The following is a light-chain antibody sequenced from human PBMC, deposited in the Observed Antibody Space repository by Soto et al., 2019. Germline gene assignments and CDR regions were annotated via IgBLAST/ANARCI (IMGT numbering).Light chain of an antibody. J-gene: IGKJ1*01. Sequence: DIQMTQSPSPLSASVGDIVTITCRASQSISSWLAWYQQKPGKAPKLLIYKASSLEGGVPSRFSGSGSGTEFTLTIISLQPDDFATDYCQQYNTYTWTFGPGTKVDI. CDR2: KAS. CDR3: QQYNTYTWT. V-gene: IGKV1-5*03. CDR1: QSISSW.